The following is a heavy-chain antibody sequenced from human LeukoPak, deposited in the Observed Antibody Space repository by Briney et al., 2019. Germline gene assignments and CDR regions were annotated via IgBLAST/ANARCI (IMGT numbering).Heavy chain of an antibody. Sequence: PSETLSLTCAVYGGSFSGYYWSWIRQPPGKGLEWIGEINHSGSTNYNPSLKSRVTISVDTSKNQFSLKLSSVTAADTAVYYCARSNLEAGMGFDYWGQGTLVTVSS. CDR2: INHSGST. CDR1: GGSFSGYY. D-gene: IGHD1-1*01. V-gene: IGHV4-34*01. J-gene: IGHJ4*02. CDR3: ARSNLEAGMGFDY.